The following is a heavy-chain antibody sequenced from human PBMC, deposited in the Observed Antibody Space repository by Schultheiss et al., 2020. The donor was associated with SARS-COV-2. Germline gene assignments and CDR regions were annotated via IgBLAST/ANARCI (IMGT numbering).Heavy chain of an antibody. J-gene: IGHJ3*02. Sequence: GGSLRLSCAASGFTFSSYAMHWVRQAPGKGLEWVAVIWYDGSNKYYADSVKGRFTISRDNSKNTLYLQMNSLRAEDTAVYYCARDPAYGAFDIWGQGTMVTVSS. CDR1: GFTFSSYA. V-gene: IGHV3-30*04. CDR2: IWYDGSNK. D-gene: IGHD3-10*01. CDR3: ARDPAYGAFDI.